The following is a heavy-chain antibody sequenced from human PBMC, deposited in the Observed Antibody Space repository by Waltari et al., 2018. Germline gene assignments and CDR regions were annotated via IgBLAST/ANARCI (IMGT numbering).Heavy chain of an antibody. CDR1: GFTFSSYE. D-gene: IGHD3-10*01. CDR2: ISSSGSTI. V-gene: IGHV3-48*03. J-gene: IGHJ5*02. CDR3: AREGWELLRWFDP. Sequence: EVQLVESGGGLVQPGGSLSPSCAASGFTFSSYEMNWVRQAPGKGQEWVSYISSSGSTIYYADSVKGRFTISRDNAKNSLYLQMNSLRAEDTAVYYCAREGWELLRWFDPWGQGTLVTVSS.